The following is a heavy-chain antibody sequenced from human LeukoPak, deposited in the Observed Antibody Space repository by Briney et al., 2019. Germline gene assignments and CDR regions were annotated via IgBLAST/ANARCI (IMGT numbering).Heavy chain of an antibody. CDR2: IIPIFGTA. Sequence: SVKVSCKASGGTFSSYAISWVRQAPGQGLEWMGGIIPIFGTANYAQKFQGRVTITADESTSTAYMELSSLRPEDTAVYYCARGGYYDSSGYSDYWGQGTLVTVSS. V-gene: IGHV1-69*13. J-gene: IGHJ4*02. CDR1: GGTFSSYA. CDR3: ARGGYYDSSGYSDY. D-gene: IGHD3-22*01.